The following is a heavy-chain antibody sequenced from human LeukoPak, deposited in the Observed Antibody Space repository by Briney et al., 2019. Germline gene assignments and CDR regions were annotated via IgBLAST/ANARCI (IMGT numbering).Heavy chain of an antibody. CDR1: GGSISTYY. Sequence: KPSETLSLTCTVSGGSISTYYWSWIRQPPGKGLEWIGYIYYSGSTNYNPSLKSRVTISVDTSKNQFSLKLSSVTAADTAVYYCASYSSTLGDAFDIWGQGTMVTVSS. J-gene: IGHJ3*02. CDR3: ASYSSTLGDAFDI. CDR2: IYYSGST. D-gene: IGHD6-13*01. V-gene: IGHV4-59*01.